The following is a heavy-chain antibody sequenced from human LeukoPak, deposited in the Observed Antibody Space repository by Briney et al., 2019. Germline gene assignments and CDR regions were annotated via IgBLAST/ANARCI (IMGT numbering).Heavy chain of an antibody. CDR1: GGSISSSSYY. D-gene: IGHD4-11*01. Sequence: SETLSLTCTVSGGSISSSSYYWGWIRQPPGKGLEWIGSIYYSGSAYYNPSLKSRVTISVDTSKNQFSLKLSSVTAADTAVYYCARDRVRGNSNPFFDYWGQGTLVTVSS. CDR3: ARDRVRGNSNPFFDY. V-gene: IGHV4-39*07. J-gene: IGHJ4*02. CDR2: IYYSGSA.